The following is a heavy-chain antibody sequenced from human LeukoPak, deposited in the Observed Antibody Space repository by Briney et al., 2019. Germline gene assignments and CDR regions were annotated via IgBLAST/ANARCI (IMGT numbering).Heavy chain of an antibody. CDR3: AKWDPLDNSIGN. V-gene: IGHV3-30*18. CDR2: ISYDGSNK. D-gene: IGHD2/OR15-2a*01. J-gene: IGHJ4*02. Sequence: GRSLRLSCAASGFTFSSYGMHWVRQAPGKGLEWVAVISYDGSNKYYADSVKGRFTISRDNSKNTLYLQMNSLRAEDTAVYYCAKWDPLDNSIGNWGQGTLVTAS. CDR1: GFTFSSYG.